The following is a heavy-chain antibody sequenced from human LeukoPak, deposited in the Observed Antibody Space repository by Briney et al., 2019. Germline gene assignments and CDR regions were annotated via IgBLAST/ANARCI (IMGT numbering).Heavy chain of an antibody. CDR3: AKVKYYDSSGYYSVFDY. V-gene: IGHV3-23*01. CDR2: ISGSGGST. D-gene: IGHD3-22*01. Sequence: GGSLRLSCAASGFTFSSYSMNWVRQAPGKGLEWVSAISGSGGSTYYADSVKGRFTISRDNSKNTLYLQMNSLRAEDTAVYYCAKVKYYDSSGYYSVFDYWGQGTLVTVSS. J-gene: IGHJ4*02. CDR1: GFTFSSYS.